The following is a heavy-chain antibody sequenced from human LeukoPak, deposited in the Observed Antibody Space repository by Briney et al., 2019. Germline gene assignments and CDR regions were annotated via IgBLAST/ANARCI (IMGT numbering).Heavy chain of an antibody. CDR3: ARAPYYYDSSGYYYVDY. J-gene: IGHJ4*02. D-gene: IGHD3-22*01. V-gene: IGHV4-59*01. CDR2: IYYSGST. CDR1: GGSISTYY. Sequence: PSETLSLTCTVSGGSISTYYWSWIRQPPGKGLEWIGYIYYSGSTNYNPSLKSRVTISVDTSKNQFSLKLSSVTAADTAVYYCARAPYYYDSSGYYYVDYWGQGTLVTVSS.